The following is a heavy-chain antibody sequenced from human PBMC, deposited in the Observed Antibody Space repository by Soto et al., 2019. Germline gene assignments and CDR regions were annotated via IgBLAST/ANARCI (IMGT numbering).Heavy chain of an antibody. D-gene: IGHD2-15*01. J-gene: IGHJ4*02. CDR2: IYYSGST. CDR1: GGSISSYY. CDR3: ARSYCSGGSCYFDY. Sequence: SETLSLTCTVSGGSISSYYWSWIRQPPGKGLEWIGYIYYSGSTNYNPSLKSRVTISVDTSKNQFSLKLSSVTAADTAVYYCARSYCSGGSCYFDYWGQGTLVTVSS. V-gene: IGHV4-59*01.